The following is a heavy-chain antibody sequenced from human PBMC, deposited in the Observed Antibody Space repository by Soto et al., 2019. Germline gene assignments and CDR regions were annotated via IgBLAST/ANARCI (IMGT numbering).Heavy chain of an antibody. V-gene: IGHV4-59*08. CDR3: ARLYSSGYGY. J-gene: IGHJ4*02. D-gene: IGHD6-19*01. CDR2: IYYSGST. CDR1: VGSISSYY. Sequence: PSETLSLTCTVSVGSISSYYWSWIRQPPGKGLEWIGYIYYSGSTNYNPSLKSRVTISVDTSKNQFSLKLSSVTAADTAVYYCARLYSSGYGYWGQGTLVTVS.